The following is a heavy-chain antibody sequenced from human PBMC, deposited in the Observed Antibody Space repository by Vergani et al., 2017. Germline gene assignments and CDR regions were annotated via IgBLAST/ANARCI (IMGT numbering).Heavy chain of an antibody. D-gene: IGHD1-26*01. CDR3: TTITSTGATVDYYGMDV. V-gene: IGHV3-15*01. J-gene: IGHJ6*02. Sequence: VQLVESGGGLVKPGGSLRLSCAASGFTFSNAWMSWVRQAPGKGLEWVGRIKSKTDGGTTDYAAPVKGRFTISRDDSKNTLYLQMNSLKTEDTAVYYCTTITSTGATVDYYGMDVWGQGTTVTVSS. CDR1: GFTFSNAW. CDR2: IKSKTDGGTT.